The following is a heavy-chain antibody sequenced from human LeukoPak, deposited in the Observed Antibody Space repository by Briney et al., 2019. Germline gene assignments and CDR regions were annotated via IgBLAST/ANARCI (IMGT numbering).Heavy chain of an antibody. D-gene: IGHD5-12*01. Sequence: GGSLRLSCAASGFTFSSYGMHWVRQAPGKGLEWVAVIWYDGSNKYYADSVKGRFTNSRDNSKNTLYLQMNSLRAEDTAVYYCARDREGYSGYDLGYWGQGTLVTVSS. CDR2: IWYDGSNK. CDR1: GFTFSSYG. V-gene: IGHV3-33*01. CDR3: ARDREGYSGYDLGY. J-gene: IGHJ4*02.